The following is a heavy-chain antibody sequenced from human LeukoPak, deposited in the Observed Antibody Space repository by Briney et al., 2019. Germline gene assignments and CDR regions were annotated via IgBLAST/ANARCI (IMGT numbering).Heavy chain of an antibody. D-gene: IGHD4-11*01. J-gene: IGHJ4*02. CDR3: ARGGNSNYHHSAY. CDR2: IYYNGNT. CDR1: GGSISGYY. V-gene: IGHV4-59*01. Sequence: SETLSLTCTVSGGSISGYYWSWIRQPPGKGLEWIGYIYYNGNTNYNSSLKSRVTISVDASKNQFSLKLSSVTAADTAVYYCARGGNSNYHHSAYWGQGTLVTVSS.